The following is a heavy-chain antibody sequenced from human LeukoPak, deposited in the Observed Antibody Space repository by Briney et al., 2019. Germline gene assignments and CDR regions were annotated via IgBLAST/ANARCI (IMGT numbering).Heavy chain of an antibody. CDR3: ARGQYSSGWTGDWFDP. CDR1: GYTFTSYA. V-gene: IGHV1-3*01. D-gene: IGHD6-19*01. Sequence: ASVKVSCKASGYTFTSYAMHWVRQAPGQRLEWMGWIDAGNGNTKYSQKFQGRVTITRDTSASAAHMELSSLRSEDTAVYYCARGQYSSGWTGDWFDPWGQGTLVTVSS. J-gene: IGHJ5*02. CDR2: IDAGNGNT.